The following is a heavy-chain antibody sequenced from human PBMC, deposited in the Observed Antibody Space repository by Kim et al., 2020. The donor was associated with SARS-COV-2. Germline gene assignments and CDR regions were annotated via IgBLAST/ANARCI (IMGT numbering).Heavy chain of an antibody. J-gene: IGHJ4*02. Sequence: SETLSLTCTVSSHSTSSGYYWGWIRQSPGKGLEWIGSVHQSSMTYYNPSLRSRVTISIDTSKNQFSLRLNSVTAADTAVYYCTSKNFYDTSGEYYADWWGKGTLI. D-gene: IGHD3-22*01. CDR3: TSKNFYDTSGEYYADW. V-gene: IGHV4-38-2*02. CDR1: SHSTSSGYY. CDR2: VHQSSMT.